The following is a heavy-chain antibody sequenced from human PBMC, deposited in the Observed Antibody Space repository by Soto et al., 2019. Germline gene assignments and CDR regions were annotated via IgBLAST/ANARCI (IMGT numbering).Heavy chain of an antibody. V-gene: IGHV3-72*01. CDR2: IRNKANRYTT. CDR1: GFTFSDHY. CDR3: TRVRSSSWGLDAFDM. J-gene: IGHJ3*02. D-gene: IGHD6-13*01. Sequence: GGSLRLSCAASGFTFSDHYMAWVRQAPGKGLEWVGRIRNKANRYTTEYAASVKGRFTISRDDSKNSLYLQMNSLKTEDTAVYYCTRVRSSSWGLDAFDMWGQGTMVTVSS.